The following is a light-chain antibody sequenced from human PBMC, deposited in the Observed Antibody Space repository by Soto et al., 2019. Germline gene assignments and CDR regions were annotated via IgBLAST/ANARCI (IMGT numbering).Light chain of an antibody. J-gene: IGKJ1*01. V-gene: IGKV1-8*01. Sequence: AIRMTQSPSSLSASTGDRVTITCRASQGISSYLAWYQQKPGKAPKLLIYAASTLQSGVPSRFSGSGSGTDFTLTTSCLQSEDFATYYCQQYYSYAWTVGQGTKV. CDR1: QGISSY. CDR2: AAS. CDR3: QQYYSYAWT.